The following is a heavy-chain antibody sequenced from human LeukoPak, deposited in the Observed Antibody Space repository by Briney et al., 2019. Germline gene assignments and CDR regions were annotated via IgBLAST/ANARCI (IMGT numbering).Heavy chain of an antibody. J-gene: IGHJ3*02. Sequence: SQTLSLTCTVSGGSISSGDYYWSWIRQPPGKGLEWIGYIYYSGSTYYNPSLKSRFTISVDTSKNQFSLKLSSVTAADTAVYYCARALVEMATMGDAFDIWGQGTMVTVSS. CDR1: GGSISSGDYY. CDR2: IYYSGST. D-gene: IGHD5-24*01. V-gene: IGHV4-30-4*08. CDR3: ARALVEMATMGDAFDI.